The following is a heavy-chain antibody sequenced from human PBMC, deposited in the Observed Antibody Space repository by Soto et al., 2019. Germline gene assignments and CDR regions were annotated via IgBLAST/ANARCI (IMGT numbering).Heavy chain of an antibody. D-gene: IGHD4-4*01. V-gene: IGHV1-69*01. CDR3: ARDGGVYDYTDLYYFDY. J-gene: IGHJ4*02. CDR2: IIPIFGTA. Sequence: QVQMVQSGAEEKKPGSSVKVSCKASGGTFSSYAISWVRQAPGQGLEWMGGIIPIFGTANYAQKFQGRVTITADECTSTDDRGLSSLSSEDTAVYYGARDGGVYDYTDLYYFDYWGQGTLVTVAS. CDR1: GGTFSSYA.